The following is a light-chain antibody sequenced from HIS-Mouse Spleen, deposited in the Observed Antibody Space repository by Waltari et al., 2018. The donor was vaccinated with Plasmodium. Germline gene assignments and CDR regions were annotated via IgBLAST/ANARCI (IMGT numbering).Light chain of an antibody. J-gene: IGLJ3*02. V-gene: IGLV1-44*01. CDR1: SSNIGSNT. Sequence: QSVLTQPPSASGTPGPRVTISCSGSSSNIGSNTVNWYQQLPGTAPKLLIYSNNQRPSGVPDRFSGSKSGTSASLAISGLQSEDEADYYCAAWDDNNRVFGGGTKLTVL. CDR2: SNN. CDR3: AAWDDNNRV.